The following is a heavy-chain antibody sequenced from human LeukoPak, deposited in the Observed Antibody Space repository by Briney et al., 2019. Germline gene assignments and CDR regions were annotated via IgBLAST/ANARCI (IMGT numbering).Heavy chain of an antibody. V-gene: IGHV1-2*04. CDR1: GYTFTGYY. CDR2: INPNSGGT. CDR3: ARGDQLLRYFDWLPTHYYYYYGMDV. Sequence: ASVKVSCKASGYTFTGYYMHWVRQAPGQGLEWMGWINPNSGGTNYAQKFQGWVTMARDTSISTAYMELSRLRSDDTAVYYCARGDQLLRYFDWLPTHYYYYYGMDVWGQGTTVTVSS. D-gene: IGHD3-9*01. J-gene: IGHJ6*02.